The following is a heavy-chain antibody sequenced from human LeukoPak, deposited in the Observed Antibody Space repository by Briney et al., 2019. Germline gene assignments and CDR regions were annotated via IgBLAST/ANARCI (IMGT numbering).Heavy chain of an antibody. CDR2: MSGSGGST. D-gene: IGHD3-10*01. CDR1: GFTFSIYG. J-gene: IGHJ4*02. Sequence: GGTLRLSCAASGFTFSIYGMSWVRQAPGKGLEWVSAMSGSGGSTYYADSVKGRFTISRDNSKNTLYLQMNSLRAEDTAVYYCARGEYGSGSYHIDYWGQGTLVTVSS. V-gene: IGHV3-23*01. CDR3: ARGEYGSGSYHIDY.